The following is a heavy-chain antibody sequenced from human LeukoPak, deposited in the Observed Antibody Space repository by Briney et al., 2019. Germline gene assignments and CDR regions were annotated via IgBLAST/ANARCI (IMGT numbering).Heavy chain of an antibody. V-gene: IGHV4-59*01. Sequence: PSETLSLTCTVSGGSISSYYWSWIRQPPGKGLEWIGYIYYSGSTNYNPSLKSRVTISVDTSKNQFSLKLSSVTAADTAVYYCARDPRGYSYGIWGQGTLVTVSS. D-gene: IGHD5-18*01. CDR3: ARDPRGYSYGI. CDR2: IYYSGST. J-gene: IGHJ4*02. CDR1: GGSISSYY.